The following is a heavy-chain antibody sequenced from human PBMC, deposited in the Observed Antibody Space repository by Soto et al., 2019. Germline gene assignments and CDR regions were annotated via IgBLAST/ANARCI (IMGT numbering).Heavy chain of an antibody. CDR1: GGSIGSCV. CDR2: IMPIFGTA. CDR3: PKCPEYSSPDGSYYYDYGMDG. Sequence: VTVSCMAPGGSIGSCVTNCVPRVRGRGLEWMGGIMPIFGTANYAQKFQGRVTITADESTSTAYMELSSLRSEHRAVCHCPKCPEYSSPDGSYYYDYGMDGWGQGTTVTVSS. V-gene: IGHV1-69*13. J-gene: IGHJ6*02. D-gene: IGHD6-6*01.